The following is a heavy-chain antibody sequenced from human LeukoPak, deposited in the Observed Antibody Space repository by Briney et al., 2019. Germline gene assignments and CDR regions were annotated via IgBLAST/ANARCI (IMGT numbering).Heavy chain of an antibody. CDR1: GGSISSSSYY. D-gene: IGHD2-2*01. V-gene: IGHV4-39*01. J-gene: IGHJ3*02. CDR3: ASWGWGDIVVVPAATDAFDI. CDR2: IYYSGST. Sequence: SETLSLTCTVSGGSISSSSYYWGWIRQPPGKGPEWIGSIYYSGSTYYNPSLKSRVTISVDTSKNQFSLKLSSVTAADTAVYYCASWGWGDIVVVPAATDAFDIWGQGTMVTVSS.